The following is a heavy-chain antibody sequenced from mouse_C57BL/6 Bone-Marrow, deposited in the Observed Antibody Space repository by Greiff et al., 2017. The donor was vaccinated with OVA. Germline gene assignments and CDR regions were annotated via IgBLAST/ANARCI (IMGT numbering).Heavy chain of an antibody. CDR3: ASGGYSKSDWYFDV. J-gene: IGHJ1*03. CDR2: INPNNGGT. D-gene: IGHD2-5*01. Sequence: EVQLQQSGPELVKPGASVKISCKASGYTFTDYYMNWVKQSHGKSLEWIGDINPNNGGTSYNQKFKGKATLTVDKSSSTAYMELRSLTSEDSAVYYCASGGYSKSDWYFDVWGTGTTVTVSS. CDR1: GYTFTDYY. V-gene: IGHV1-26*01.